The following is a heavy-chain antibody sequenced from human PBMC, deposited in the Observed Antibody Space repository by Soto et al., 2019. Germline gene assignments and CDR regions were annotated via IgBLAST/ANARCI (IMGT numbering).Heavy chain of an antibody. CDR1: GYTFTSYG. Sequence: QVHLVQSGAEVKKPGASVKVSCKASGYTFTSYGITWVRQAPGQGLEWMGWISAHNGNTDYAQKLQGRVIVTRDTCTSTAYMELRSLISDDTAVYYCARGRYGDYWGQGALVTVSS. V-gene: IGHV1-18*01. CDR3: ARGRYGDY. D-gene: IGHD1-1*01. J-gene: IGHJ4*02. CDR2: ISAHNGNT.